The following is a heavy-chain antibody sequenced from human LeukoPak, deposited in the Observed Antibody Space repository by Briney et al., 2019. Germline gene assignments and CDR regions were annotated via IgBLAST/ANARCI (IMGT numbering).Heavy chain of an antibody. CDR3: VRDSFYTGYDRGFGY. CDR2: ISYDGSNK. Sequence: GGSLRLSCAASGFTFSSYGMHWVRQAPGKGLEWVAVISYDGSNKYYADSVKGRFTISRDNSKNTLYLQMDSLRADDTAVYYCVRDSFYTGYDRGFGYWGQGALVTVSS. D-gene: IGHD5-12*01. CDR1: GFTFSSYG. V-gene: IGHV3-30*03. J-gene: IGHJ4*02.